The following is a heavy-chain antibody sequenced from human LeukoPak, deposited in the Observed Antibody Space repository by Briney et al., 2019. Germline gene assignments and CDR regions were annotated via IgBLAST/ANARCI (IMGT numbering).Heavy chain of an antibody. V-gene: IGHV1-69*01. Sequence: GASVKVSCKASGGTFSSYAISWVRQAPGQGLEWMGGIIPIFGTANYAQKFQGRVTITADESTSTAYMELSSLRSEDTAMYYCARDPSRGYSYGYDIWFDPWGQGTLVTVSS. D-gene: IGHD5-18*01. CDR3: ARDPSRGYSYGYDIWFDP. CDR2: IIPIFGTA. J-gene: IGHJ5*02. CDR1: GGTFSSYA.